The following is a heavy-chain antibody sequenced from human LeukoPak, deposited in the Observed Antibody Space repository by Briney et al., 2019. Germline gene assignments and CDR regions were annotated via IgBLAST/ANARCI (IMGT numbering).Heavy chain of an antibody. V-gene: IGHV3-21*01. CDR2: ISSSSSYI. J-gene: IGHJ4*02. Sequence: GGSLRLSCAASGFTFSSYSMNWVRQAPGKGLEWVSSISSSSSYIYYADSVKGRFTISRDNAKNSLYLQMYSLRAEDTAVYYCARDEGIAARPVDYWGQGTLVTVSS. D-gene: IGHD6-6*01. CDR1: GFTFSSYS. CDR3: ARDEGIAARPVDY.